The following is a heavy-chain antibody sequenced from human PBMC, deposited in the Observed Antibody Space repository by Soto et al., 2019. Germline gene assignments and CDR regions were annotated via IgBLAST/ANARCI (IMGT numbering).Heavy chain of an antibody. CDR3: ARESEDLHSNFDY. CDR1: VFTFTRDS. CDR2: ISITTNYI. D-gene: IGHD2-15*01. V-gene: IGHV3-21*06. Sequence: GGSLRLSYSASVFTFTRDSMNLLRQAPGKGLECVSSISITTNYIYYGDSMKGPFTISRDKAKNSLYLEMNGLRAEDTAVYYCARESEDLHSNFDYWGQGTLVTVSS. J-gene: IGHJ4*02.